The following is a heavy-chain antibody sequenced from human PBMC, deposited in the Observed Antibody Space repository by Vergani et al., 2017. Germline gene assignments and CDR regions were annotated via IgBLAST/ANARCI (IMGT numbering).Heavy chain of an antibody. J-gene: IGHJ4*02. CDR3: ARDLTGSYGYSEGVY. CDR1: GFTFSSYA. Sequence: EVQLLESGGGLVQPGGSLRLSCAASGFTFSSYAMSWVRQAPGKGLEWVSAISGSGGSTYYADSVKGRFTISRDNSKNTLYLQMNSLRAEDTAVYYCARDLTGSYGYSEGVYWGQGTLVTVSS. CDR2: ISGSGGST. D-gene: IGHD5-18*01. V-gene: IGHV3-23*01.